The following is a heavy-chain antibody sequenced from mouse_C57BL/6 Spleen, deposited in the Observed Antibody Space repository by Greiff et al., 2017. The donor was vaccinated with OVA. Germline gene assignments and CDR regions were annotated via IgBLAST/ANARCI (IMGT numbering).Heavy chain of an antibody. CDR1: GYTFTDYY. V-gene: IGHV1-76*01. D-gene: IGHD1-1*01. CDR3: ARPGSSPAWFAY. CDR2: IYPGSGNT. J-gene: IGHJ3*01. Sequence: VQLQQSGPELVRPGASVKLSCKASGYTFTDYYINWVKQRPGQGLEWIARIYPGSGNTYYNEKFKGKATLTAEKSSSTAYMQLSSLTSEDSAVYFCARPGSSPAWFAYWGQGTLVTVSA.